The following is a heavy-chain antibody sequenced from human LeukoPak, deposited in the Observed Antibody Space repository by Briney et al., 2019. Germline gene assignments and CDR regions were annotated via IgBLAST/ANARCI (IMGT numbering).Heavy chain of an antibody. V-gene: IGHV3-23*01. CDR2: ISGSGGIT. CDR1: GFTFSSHA. CDR3: AFNGRDYVRGWWDY. J-gene: IGHJ4*02. D-gene: IGHD3-16*01. Sequence: GGSLRLSCAASGFTFSSHAMTWVRQAPGKGLEWVSAISGSGGITNYADSVKGRFTISRDNSKNTLFLQMNSLRAEDTAVYHCAFNGRDYVRGWWDYWGQGTLVTVSS.